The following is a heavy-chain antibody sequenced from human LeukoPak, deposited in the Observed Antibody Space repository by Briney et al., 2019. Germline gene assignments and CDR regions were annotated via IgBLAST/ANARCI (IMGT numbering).Heavy chain of an antibody. CDR3: ARDLAATGDYYYYYMDV. CDR1: GFTFSSYA. D-gene: IGHD1-26*01. Sequence: GGSLRLSCAASGFTFSSYAMHWVRQAPGKGLEWVAVISYDGSNKYYADSVKGRFTISRDNSKNTLYLQMNSLRAEDTAVYYCARDLAATGDYYYYYMDVWGKGTTVTVSS. V-gene: IGHV3-30-3*01. CDR2: ISYDGSNK. J-gene: IGHJ6*03.